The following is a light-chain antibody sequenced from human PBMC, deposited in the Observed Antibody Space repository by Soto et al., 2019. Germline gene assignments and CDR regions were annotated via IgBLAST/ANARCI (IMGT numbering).Light chain of an antibody. CDR1: SSDVGFYNH. J-gene: IGLJ1*01. Sequence: QSALTQPASVSGSPGQSITISCTGTSSDVGFYNHVSWYQQHPGKAPKLMISDVTNRPSGVSDRVSGSKSGNTASLTISGLQTEDEADYYCMSYTTSIIYVFGSGTKLTVL. CDR3: MSYTTSIIYV. CDR2: DVT. V-gene: IGLV2-14*01.